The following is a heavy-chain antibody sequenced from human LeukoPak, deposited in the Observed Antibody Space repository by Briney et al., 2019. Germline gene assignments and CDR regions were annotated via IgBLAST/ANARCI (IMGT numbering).Heavy chain of an antibody. V-gene: IGHV3-11*06. D-gene: IGHD6-6*01. CDR1: GFTFSDYY. CDR3: ARYSSSSDGIDY. Sequence: GGSLRLSCAASGFTFSDYYMSWIRQAPGKGLEWISYISGRGSHTNYADSVKGRFTISRDNAKNSLYLQMNSLRAEDTAVYYCARYSSSSDGIDYWGQGTLVTVSS. J-gene: IGHJ4*02. CDR2: ISGRGSHT.